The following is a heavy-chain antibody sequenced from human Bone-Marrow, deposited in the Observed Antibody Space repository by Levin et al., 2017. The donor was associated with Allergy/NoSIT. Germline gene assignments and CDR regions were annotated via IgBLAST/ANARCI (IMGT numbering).Heavy chain of an antibody. V-gene: IGHV3-33*01. D-gene: IGHD2-8*02. CDR3: ARDRGGYCSGGVCYMGYSFDY. CDR2: IWFDGSNE. Sequence: GGSLRLSCAASGFTFSSSGMHWVRQAPGKGLEWLAVIWFDGSNEYHADSVKGRFTISRDNYKNTLYLQMNSLRAEDTAVYYCARDRGGYCSGGVCYMGYSFDYWGQGTLVTVSS. J-gene: IGHJ4*02. CDR1: GFTFSSSG.